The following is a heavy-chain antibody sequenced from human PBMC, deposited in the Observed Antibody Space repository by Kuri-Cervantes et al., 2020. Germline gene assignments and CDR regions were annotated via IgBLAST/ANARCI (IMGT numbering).Heavy chain of an antibody. V-gene: IGHV1-18*01. CDR2: ISAYNGNT. J-gene: IGHJ6*02. CDR1: GYTFTYYG. CDR3: ARASGWYETNGMNV. Sequence: ASVTVSCQASGYTFTYYGIAWVRQAPGQGLEWMGWISAYNGNTNYAQKLQGRVTMTTDTSTSTAYMELRSLRSDETAVYYCARASGWYETNGMNVWGQGTTVTVSS. D-gene: IGHD6-19*01.